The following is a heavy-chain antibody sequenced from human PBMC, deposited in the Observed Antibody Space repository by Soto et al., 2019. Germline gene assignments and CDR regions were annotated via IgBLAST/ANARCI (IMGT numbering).Heavy chain of an antibody. CDR2: IRSKTNSYAT. CDR3: TRQTDAVQWLVVPTDYNFDY. Sequence: PGGSLRRSCAASGFTFGGSAMHWVRQASGKGLEWVGHIRSKTNSYATAYAESVKGRFTISRDDSMNTAYLQMNSLKTEDTAVYFCTRQTDAVQWLVVPTDYNFDYWGQGTLVTVSS. J-gene: IGHJ4*02. V-gene: IGHV3-73*01. CDR1: GFTFGGSA. D-gene: IGHD6-19*01.